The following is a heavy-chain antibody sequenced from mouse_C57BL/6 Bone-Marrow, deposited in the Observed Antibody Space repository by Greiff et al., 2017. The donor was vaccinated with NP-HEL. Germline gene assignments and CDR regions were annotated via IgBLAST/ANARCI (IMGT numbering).Heavy chain of an antibody. V-gene: IGHV1-82*01. CDR3: ARGRGSSLYYFDY. CDR1: GYAFSSSW. D-gene: IGHD1-1*01. CDR2: IYPGDGDT. Sequence: QVQLQQSGPELVKPGASVKISCKASGYAFSSSWMNWVKQRPGKGLEWIGRIYPGDGDTNYNGKFKGKATLTADKSSSTAYMQLSSLTSEDSAVYFCARGRGSSLYYFDYWGQGTTLTVSS. J-gene: IGHJ2*01.